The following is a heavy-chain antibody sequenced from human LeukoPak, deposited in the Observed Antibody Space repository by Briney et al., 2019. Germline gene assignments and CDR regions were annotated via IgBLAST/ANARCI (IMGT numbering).Heavy chain of an antibody. CDR3: AKDSAIAAAAYYFDS. CDR2: VYSGGQT. V-gene: IGHV3-53*01. CDR1: GFTVNSKY. D-gene: IGHD6-13*01. J-gene: IGHJ4*02. Sequence: GGSLRLSCAASGFTVNSKYMSWVRQAPGTGLEWVSVVYSGGQTYYADSVKGRFTISRDISKNTLYLQMNSLRADDTAVYYCAKDSAIAAAAYYFDSWGQGTLVTVSS.